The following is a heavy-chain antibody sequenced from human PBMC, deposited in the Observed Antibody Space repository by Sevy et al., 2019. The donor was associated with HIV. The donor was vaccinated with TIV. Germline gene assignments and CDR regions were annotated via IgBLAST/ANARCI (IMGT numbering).Heavy chain of an antibody. CDR1: VCTFSSYA. Sequence: ASVKVSCKASVCTFSSYAISGVRQAPGQGLEGMGGIIPIFGTANYEQKFQGRVTITADKFTSTAYMELSSLRSEDTAVNYCERGGWYYSDGRGSTGRNAFDIWGQGTLVIVSS. CDR2: IIPIFGTA. J-gene: IGHJ3*02. V-gene: IGHV1-69*06. CDR3: ERGGWYYSDGRGSTGRNAFDI. D-gene: IGHD3-22*01.